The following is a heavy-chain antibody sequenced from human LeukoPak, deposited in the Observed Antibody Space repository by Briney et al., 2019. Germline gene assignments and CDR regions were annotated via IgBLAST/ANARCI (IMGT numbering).Heavy chain of an antibody. CDR2: ISDSGGST. J-gene: IGHJ4*02. CDR3: AITPNYYDSSGYYYLRGYFDY. D-gene: IGHD3-22*01. Sequence: TGGSLRLSCAASGFTFSNYAMTWVRQAPGKGLGWVSGISDSGGSTYYADSVKGRFTISRDNSKNTLYLQMNSLRAEDTAVYYCAITPNYYDSSGYYYLRGYFDYWGQGTLVTVSS. CDR1: GFTFSNYA. V-gene: IGHV3-23*01.